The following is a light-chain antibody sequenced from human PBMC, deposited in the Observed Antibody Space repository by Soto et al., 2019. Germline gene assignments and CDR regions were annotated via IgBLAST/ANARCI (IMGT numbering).Light chain of an antibody. CDR1: QSVSSN. Sequence: EIVMTQPPATLSVSPGEGATLSCRASQSVSSNLAWYQQKPGQAPRLLIYGASTRATGIPARFSGSGSGTEFTLTISSLQSEDFAVYYCQQYNDWPRTFGQGTKVDIK. J-gene: IGKJ1*01. CDR2: GAS. V-gene: IGKV3-15*01. CDR3: QQYNDWPRT.